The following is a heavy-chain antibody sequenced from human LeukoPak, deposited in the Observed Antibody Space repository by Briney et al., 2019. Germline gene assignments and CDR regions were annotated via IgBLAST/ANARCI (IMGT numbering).Heavy chain of an antibody. V-gene: IGHV3-23*01. J-gene: IGHJ4*02. D-gene: IGHD5-24*01. CDR2: ISGSGGST. CDR1: GFAFSSYA. CDR3: ASERWLQY. Sequence: PGGSLRLSCAASGFAFSSYAMSWVRQAPGKGLEWVSAISGSGGSTYYADSVKGRFTVSRDNAKNTLYLQMNSLRAEDTGVYYCASERWLQYWGQGTLVTVSS.